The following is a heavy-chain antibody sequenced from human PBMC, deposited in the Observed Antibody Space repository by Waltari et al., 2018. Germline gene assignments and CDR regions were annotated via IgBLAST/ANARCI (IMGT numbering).Heavy chain of an antibody. V-gene: IGHV4-59*01. CDR2: SYYSGST. D-gene: IGHD4-17*01. Sequence: QVQLQESGPGLVKPSETLSLTCTVSGGSISRYYWSFIRQPPGKGLEWIGYSYYSGSTNYNPSLKSRVTISVDTSKNQFSLKLSSVTAADTAVYYCARGGTTTVTNWFDPWGQGTLVTVSS. CDR1: GGSISRYY. J-gene: IGHJ5*02. CDR3: ARGGTTTVTNWFDP.